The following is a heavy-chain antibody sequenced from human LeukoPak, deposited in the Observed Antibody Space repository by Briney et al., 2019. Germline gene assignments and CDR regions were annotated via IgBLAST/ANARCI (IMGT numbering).Heavy chain of an antibody. J-gene: IGHJ4*02. V-gene: IGHV1-2*02. CDR3: ARDSLYYFDY. CDR2: INPNSGGT. CDR1: GYTFTGYY. D-gene: IGHD3-16*02. Sequence: ASVKVSCKASGYTFTGYYMHWVRQAPGQGLEWMGWINPNSGGTNYAQKFQGRVTITTDESTSTAYMELSSLRSEDTAVYYCARDSLYYFDYWGQGTLVTVSS.